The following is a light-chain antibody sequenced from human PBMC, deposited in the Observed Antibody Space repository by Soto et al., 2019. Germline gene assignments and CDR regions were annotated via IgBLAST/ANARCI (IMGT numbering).Light chain of an antibody. CDR2: EVS. CDR1: SSDVGGSKY. J-gene: IGLJ2*01. Sequence: QSALTQPASVSGSPGQSITISCTGTSSDVGGSKYVSWYQQHPDKAPKLIIFEVSNRPSGISSRFSGSRSGNMASLTLSGLEAEDEDDYYCYSYISSSTAGIFGRGTKLTVL. V-gene: IGLV2-14*01. CDR3: YSYISSSTAGI.